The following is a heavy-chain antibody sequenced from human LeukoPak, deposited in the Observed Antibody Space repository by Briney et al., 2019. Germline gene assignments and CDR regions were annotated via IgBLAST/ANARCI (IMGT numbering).Heavy chain of an antibody. J-gene: IGHJ6*03. CDR3: ARDRLLEDRDFYNYYYMDV. CDR1: GGSISRYY. V-gene: IGHV4-4*07. D-gene: IGHD1-1*01. CDR2: IYSDGTI. Sequence: PSETLSLTCTVSGGSISRYYWSWIRQPAGKGLEWIGRIYSDGTITYNPSLQSRLTMSIDTSKNHFSLKLSFVTAADTAVYYCARDRLLEDRDFYNYYYMDVWGKGTTVTVSS.